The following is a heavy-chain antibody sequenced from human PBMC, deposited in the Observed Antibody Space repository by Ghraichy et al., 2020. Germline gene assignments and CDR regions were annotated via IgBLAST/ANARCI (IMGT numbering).Heavy chain of an antibody. Sequence: GESLNISCAASGFTFSSYWMHWVRQAPGKGLVWVSRINSDGSSTSYADSVKGRFTISRDNAKNTLYLQMNSLRAEDTAVYYCARGQAARLSWFDPWGQGTLVTVSS. CDR3: ARGQAARLSWFDP. D-gene: IGHD6-6*01. CDR2: INSDGSST. J-gene: IGHJ5*02. V-gene: IGHV3-74*01. CDR1: GFTFSSYW.